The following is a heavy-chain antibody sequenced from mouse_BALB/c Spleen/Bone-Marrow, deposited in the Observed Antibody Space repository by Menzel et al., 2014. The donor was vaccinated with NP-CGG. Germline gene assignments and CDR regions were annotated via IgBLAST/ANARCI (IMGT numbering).Heavy chain of an antibody. Sequence: EEQLVESGGGLVQPGGSLRLSCATSGFTFTDYYMSWVCQTPGKALERLGFIRNTANGYTTDYSVSVKGRFAISRDNSQSILYLQMNTLRAEDSATYYCARDENYDIYWYFDVWGAGTTVTVSS. CDR3: ARDENYDIYWYFDV. V-gene: IGHV7-3*02. CDR2: IRNTANGYTT. D-gene: IGHD1-1*01. CDR1: GFTFTDYY. J-gene: IGHJ1*01.